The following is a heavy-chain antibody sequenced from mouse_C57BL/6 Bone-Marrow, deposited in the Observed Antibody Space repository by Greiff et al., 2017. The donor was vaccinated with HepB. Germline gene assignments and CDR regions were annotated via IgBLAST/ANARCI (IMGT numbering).Heavy chain of an antibody. V-gene: IGHV1-82*01. D-gene: IGHD2-13*01. CDR1: GYAFSSSW. CDR2: IYPGDGDT. CDR3: AVYCDYDY. J-gene: IGHJ2*01. Sequence: LVESGPELVKPGASVKISCKASGYAFSSSWMNWVKQRPGKGLEWIGRIYPGDGDTKYKGKFQGKATLTADKSSSTAYMQLSSLTSEDSAVYFCAVYCDYDYWGQGTTLTVSS.